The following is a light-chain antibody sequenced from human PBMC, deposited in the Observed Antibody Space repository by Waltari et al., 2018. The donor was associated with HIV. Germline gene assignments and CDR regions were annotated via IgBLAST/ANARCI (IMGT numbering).Light chain of an antibody. Sequence: QSALTQPPSASGSPGQSVTISCTGTSSDVGGYNYVSWYQQHPGKAPKLMIYEVTKRPSGVPDRFSGSKSGNTASLTVSGLHAEDEADYYCSSYAGSNNFVFGTGTKVTVL. V-gene: IGLV2-8*01. CDR2: EVT. CDR1: SSDVGGYNY. J-gene: IGLJ1*01. CDR3: SSYAGSNNFV.